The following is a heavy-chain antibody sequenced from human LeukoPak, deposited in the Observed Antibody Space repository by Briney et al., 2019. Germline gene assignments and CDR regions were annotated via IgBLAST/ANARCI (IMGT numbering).Heavy chain of an antibody. V-gene: IGHV3-23*01. J-gene: IGHJ5*02. CDR3: AKDPRFPGFYDSSGYNWFDP. CDR1: GFTFSSYA. CDR2: ISGSGSTT. Sequence: GGSLRLSCAASGFTFSSYAMTWVRQAPGKGLEWVSAISGSGSTTYYADSVKGRFTISRDNSKNTLYLQMSSLRAEDTAVYYCAKDPRFPGFYDSSGYNWFDPWGQGALVTVSS. D-gene: IGHD3-22*01.